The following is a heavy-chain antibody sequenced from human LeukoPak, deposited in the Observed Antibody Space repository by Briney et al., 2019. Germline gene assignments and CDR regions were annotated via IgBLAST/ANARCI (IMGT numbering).Heavy chain of an antibody. V-gene: IGHV4-39*01. CDR1: GGSLSSYY. Sequence: SETLSLTCTVSGGSLSSYYWSWIREPPGKGLEWIGNIYYSGSTYYNPSLKSRLTTSVDTSKNQFSLNLSSVTAADTAVYYCARRRRSLYPNGWQDDAFDIWGHGTMVTVSS. J-gene: IGHJ3*02. D-gene: IGHD6-19*01. CDR2: IYYSGST. CDR3: ARRRRSLYPNGWQDDAFDI.